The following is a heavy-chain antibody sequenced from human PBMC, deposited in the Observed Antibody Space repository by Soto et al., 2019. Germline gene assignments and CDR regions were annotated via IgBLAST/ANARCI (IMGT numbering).Heavy chain of an antibody. CDR2: IYPGDFDT. Sequence: EVQLVQSGAEVKKPGESLKISCMTSGYKFTAYWIAWVRQRPGKGLEWMGIIYPGDFDTRYSPSFEGQVTISVDRSTNPAHLQWSSLKASDTAIYYCARRPQKAYDPIDYWGQGTLVTVSS. V-gene: IGHV5-51*01. CDR1: GYKFTAYW. CDR3: ARRPQKAYDPIDY. D-gene: IGHD1-1*01. J-gene: IGHJ4*02.